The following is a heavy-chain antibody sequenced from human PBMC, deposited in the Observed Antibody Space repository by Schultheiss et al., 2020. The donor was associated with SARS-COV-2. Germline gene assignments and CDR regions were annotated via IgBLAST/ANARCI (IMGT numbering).Heavy chain of an antibody. J-gene: IGHJ4*02. CDR2: ISGSGGST. CDR3: AKPPLPVAGRGYYFDY. Sequence: GGSLRLSCAASGFTFSSYAMSWVRQAPGKGLEWVSAISGSGGSTYYADSVKGRFTISRDNSKNTLYLQMNSLRAEDTALYYCAKPPLPVAGRGYYFDYWGQGTLVTVSS. V-gene: IGHV3-23*01. CDR1: GFTFSSYA. D-gene: IGHD6-19*01.